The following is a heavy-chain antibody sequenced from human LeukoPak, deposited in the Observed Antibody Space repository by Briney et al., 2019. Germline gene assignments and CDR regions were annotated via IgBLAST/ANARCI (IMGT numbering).Heavy chain of an antibody. Sequence: ASVKVSCKASGCTFTGYYMHWVRQAPGQGLEWMGWINPNSGGTNYAQKFQGRVTMTRDTSTSTVYMELSSLRSEDTAVYYCARHPHYNSSGYYYVLGDYWGQGTLVTVSS. V-gene: IGHV1-2*02. D-gene: IGHD3-22*01. J-gene: IGHJ4*02. CDR1: GCTFTGYY. CDR2: INPNSGGT. CDR3: ARHPHYNSSGYYYVLGDY.